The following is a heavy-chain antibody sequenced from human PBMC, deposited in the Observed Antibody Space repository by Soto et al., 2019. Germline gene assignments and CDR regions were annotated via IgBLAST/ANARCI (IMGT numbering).Heavy chain of an antibody. J-gene: IGHJ4*02. Sequence: PGGSLRLSCAASGLTFSNYAMSWVRQAPGKGLEWVSGISGNGDSTYYTDSVKGRFTISRDNSKNTLYLQMNSLRAEDTAVYYCAKSPYYFDYWGQGTLVPVSS. CDR2: ISGNGDST. CDR3: AKSPYYFDY. CDR1: GLTFSNYA. V-gene: IGHV3-23*01.